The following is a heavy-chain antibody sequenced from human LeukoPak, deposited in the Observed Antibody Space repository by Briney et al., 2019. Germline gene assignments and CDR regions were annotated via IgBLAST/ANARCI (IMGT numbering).Heavy chain of an antibody. CDR1: GYTFTGYY. Sequence: ASVKVSCKASGYTFTGYYMHWVRQAPGQGLEWMGWINPNSGGTNYAQKFQGRVTMTRDTSISTAYMELSRLRSDDTAVYYCARVSSSARRAFDIWGQGTMVTVSS. CDR3: ARVSSSARRAFDI. CDR2: INPNSGGT. V-gene: IGHV1-2*02. J-gene: IGHJ3*02. D-gene: IGHD3-22*01.